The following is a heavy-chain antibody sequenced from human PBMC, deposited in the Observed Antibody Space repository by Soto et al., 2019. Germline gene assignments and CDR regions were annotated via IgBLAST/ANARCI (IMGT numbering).Heavy chain of an antibody. CDR2: IYHSGHT. V-gene: IGHV4-4*02. Sequence: PSETLSLTCTVSGGSITNNNWWSWVRQPPGKGLEWIGAIYHSGHTSFNPSLKSRATLSLDYSENQFSLKLTSATAADTAIYYCASIAYSASGFDYWGQGTLVTVSS. J-gene: IGHJ4*02. D-gene: IGHD1-26*01. CDR1: GGSITNNNW. CDR3: ASIAYSASGFDY.